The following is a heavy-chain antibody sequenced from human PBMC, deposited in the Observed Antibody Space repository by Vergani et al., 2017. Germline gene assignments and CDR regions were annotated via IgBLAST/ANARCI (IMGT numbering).Heavy chain of an antibody. J-gene: IGHJ5*02. V-gene: IGHV4-39*07. CDR1: GGSISSSSYY. CDR3: ARAGGYSGMFDP. Sequence: QLQLQESGPGLVKPSETLSLTCTVSGGSISSSSYYWGWIRQPPGKGLEWIGSIYYSGSTYYNPSLKSRVTISVDTSKNQFSLKLSSVTAADTAVYYCARAGGYSGMFDPWGQGTLVTVSS. CDR2: IYYSGST. D-gene: IGHD5-12*01.